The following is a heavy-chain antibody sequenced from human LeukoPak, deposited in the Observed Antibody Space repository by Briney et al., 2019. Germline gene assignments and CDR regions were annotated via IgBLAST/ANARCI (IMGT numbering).Heavy chain of an antibody. CDR2: IYNYGGT. V-gene: IGHV4-59*12. CDR1: GGSISSYY. J-gene: IGHJ5*02. CDR3: ARSWSWAAADS. D-gene: IGHD6-13*01. Sequence: PSETLSLTCTVSGGSISSYYWSWIRQPPGKGLEWIGYIYNYGGTNYNPSLKSRVTMSLHTSKNQVSLKLNSVTAADTAVYYCARSWSWAAADSWGQGTLVTVSS.